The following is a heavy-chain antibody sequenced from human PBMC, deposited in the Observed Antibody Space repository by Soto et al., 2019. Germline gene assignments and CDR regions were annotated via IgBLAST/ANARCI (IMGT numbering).Heavy chain of an antibody. CDR1: GGSFSGYY. CDR3: AGMYYDFWSGYHWFDP. CDR2: INHSGST. Sequence: PSETLSLTCAVYGGSFSGYYWSWIRQPPGKGLEWIGEINHSGSTNYNPSLKSRVTISVDTSKNQFSLKLSSVTAADTAVYYCAGMYYDFWSGYHWFDPWGQGTLVTVSS. D-gene: IGHD3-3*01. V-gene: IGHV4-34*01. J-gene: IGHJ5*02.